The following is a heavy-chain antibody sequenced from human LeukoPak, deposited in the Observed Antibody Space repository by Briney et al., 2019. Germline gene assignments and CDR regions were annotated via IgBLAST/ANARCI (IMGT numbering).Heavy chain of an antibody. V-gene: IGHV1-69*06. D-gene: IGHD3-16*02. Sequence: SVKVSCKASGGTFSSYAISWVRQAPGQGLEWMGGIIPIFGTANYAQKFQGRVTITADKSTSTAYMELSSLRSEDTAVYYCASAWGSYRCQGNYWGQGTLATVSS. J-gene: IGHJ4*02. CDR3: ASAWGSYRCQGNY. CDR2: IIPIFGTA. CDR1: GGTFSSYA.